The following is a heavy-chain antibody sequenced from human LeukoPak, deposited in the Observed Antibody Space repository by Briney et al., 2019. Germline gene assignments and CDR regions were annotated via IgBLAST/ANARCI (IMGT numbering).Heavy chain of an antibody. CDR2: INPNSGGT. V-gene: IGHV1-2*02. CDR3: ASLVAVAGATGYYYGMDV. CDR1: GYTFTGYY. Sequence: GASVKVSCKASGYTFTGYYMHWVRQAPGQGLEWMGWINPNSGGTNYAQKFQGRVTMTRDTSISTAYMELSRLRSDDTAVYYCASLVAVAGATGYYYGMDVWGQGTTVTVSS. J-gene: IGHJ6*02. D-gene: IGHD6-19*01.